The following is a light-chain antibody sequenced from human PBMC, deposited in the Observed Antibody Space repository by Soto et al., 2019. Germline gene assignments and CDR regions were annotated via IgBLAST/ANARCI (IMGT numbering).Light chain of an antibody. V-gene: IGKV1-39*01. CDR1: QSISSY. CDR2: AAS. Sequence: DIQMTQSPSSLSASVGDRVTITCRASQSISSYVNWYQQKPGKAPRLLISAASTLQSGVPSRFSGGGSGTDFTLTISSLQPEEFATYYCQQSFNTPLAFGQGTRLEIE. CDR3: QQSFNTPLA. J-gene: IGKJ5*01.